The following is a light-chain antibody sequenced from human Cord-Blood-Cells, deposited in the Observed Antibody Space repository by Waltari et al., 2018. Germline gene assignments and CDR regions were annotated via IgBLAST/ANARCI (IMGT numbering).Light chain of an antibody. CDR3: SSYTSSSTWV. V-gene: IGLV2-14*01. J-gene: IGLJ3*02. CDR1: SSDVGGYNY. CDR2: DVS. Sequence: QSALTQPASVSGSPGQSITISCTGTSSDVGGYNYVSWYQQHPGKAPKLMIYDVSKRPSGVSTRFSGSKSGNTASLTISGLQAGDEAEYYGSSYTSSSTWVFGGGTKLTVL.